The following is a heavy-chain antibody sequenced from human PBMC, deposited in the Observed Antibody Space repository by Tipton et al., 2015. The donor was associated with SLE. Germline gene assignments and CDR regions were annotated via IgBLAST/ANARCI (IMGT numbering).Heavy chain of an antibody. Sequence: LRLSCNVSGGPITSYYWSWIRQPPGKGLEWIGSIYYSGSTYYNPSLKSRVAISLDTPKNQFSLRLTSVTAADTAVYYCARGVSGYFHYCYMDVWGRGTTVTISS. V-gene: IGHV4-59*04. CDR1: GGPITSYY. CDR3: ARGVSGYFHYCYMDV. J-gene: IGHJ6*03. CDR2: IYYSGST. D-gene: IGHD3-16*01.